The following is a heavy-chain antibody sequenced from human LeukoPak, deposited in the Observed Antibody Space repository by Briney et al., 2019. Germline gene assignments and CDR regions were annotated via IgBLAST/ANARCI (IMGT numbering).Heavy chain of an antibody. J-gene: IGHJ4*02. CDR3: AREILGGFNPGAY. Sequence: SETLSLTCTVSLDSTTSSFWSWVRQPPGKGLEWIGEIHRSGSPNYNPSLQSRVTISIDRSRNQIALELSSVTAADTAVYYCAREILGGFNPGAYWGQGTLVTVSS. CDR1: LDSTTSSF. D-gene: IGHD1-14*01. V-gene: IGHV4-4*02. CDR2: IHRSGSP.